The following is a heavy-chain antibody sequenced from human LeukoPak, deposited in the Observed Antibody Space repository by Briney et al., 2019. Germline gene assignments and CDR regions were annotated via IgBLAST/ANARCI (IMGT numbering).Heavy chain of an antibody. D-gene: IGHD1-7*01. CDR3: TREREYASRRCNWNYPTHFDY. V-gene: IGHV3-48*01. Sequence: GGSLRLSCAASGFTFSSYRMNWVRQAPGKGLEWVSYISSSSSTIYYADSVKGRFTISRDNAKNSLYLQMNSLKTEDTAVYYCTREREYASRRCNWNYPTHFDYWGQGTLVTVSS. CDR2: ISSSSSTI. J-gene: IGHJ4*02. CDR1: GFTFSSYR.